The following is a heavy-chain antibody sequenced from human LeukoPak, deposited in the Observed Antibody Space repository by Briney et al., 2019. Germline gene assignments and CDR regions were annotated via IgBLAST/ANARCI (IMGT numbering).Heavy chain of an antibody. CDR3: ARLSSGSRWFGDPHDGAGY. D-gene: IGHD3-10*01. Sequence: GESLKISCKGSGYSFTSYWIGWVRQMPGKGLEWMGIIYPGDSDTRYSPSFQGQVTISADKSISTAYLQWSSLKASDTAMYYCARLSSGSRWFGDPHDGAGYWGQGTLVTVSS. V-gene: IGHV5-51*01. CDR1: GYSFTSYW. J-gene: IGHJ4*02. CDR2: IYPGDSDT.